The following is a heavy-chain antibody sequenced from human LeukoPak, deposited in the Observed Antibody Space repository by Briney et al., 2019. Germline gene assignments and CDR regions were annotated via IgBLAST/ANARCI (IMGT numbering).Heavy chain of an antibody. CDR3: AGRPIAFAI. D-gene: IGHD6-6*01. CDR2: ISNTNS. Sequence: GGSLRLSCAASGFTFSSYAMSWVRQAPGKGLEWVSAISNTNSYYADSVKGRFTISRDNSKNTLYLQMNSLRAEDTAVYYCAGRPIAFAIWGQGTMVTVSS. CDR1: GFTFSSYA. J-gene: IGHJ3*02. V-gene: IGHV3-23*01.